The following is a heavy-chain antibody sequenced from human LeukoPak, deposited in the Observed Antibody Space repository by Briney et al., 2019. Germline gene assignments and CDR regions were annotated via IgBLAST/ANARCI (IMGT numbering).Heavy chain of an antibody. J-gene: IGHJ4*02. CDR3: AGGALFDY. Sequence: SETLSLTCTVSGGSNSSGSYYWSWIRQPAGKGLEWIGRIYTSGSTNYNPSLKSRVTISVDTSKNQFSLKLSSVTAADTAVYYCAGGALFDYWGQGTLVTVSS. CDR2: IYTSGST. CDR1: GGSNSSGSYY. V-gene: IGHV4-61*02.